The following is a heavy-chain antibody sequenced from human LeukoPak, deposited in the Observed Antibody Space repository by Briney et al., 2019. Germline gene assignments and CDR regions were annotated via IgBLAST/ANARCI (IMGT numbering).Heavy chain of an antibody. V-gene: IGHV3-21*01. CDR2: ISSSSYI. CDR3: ARDPMITFGVYYFDY. Sequence: PGGSLRPSCAASGFTFSSYSMNWVRQAPGKGLEWVSSISSSSYIYYADSVKGRFTISRDNAKNSLYLQMNSLRAEDTAVYYCARDPMITFGVYYFDYWGQGTLVTVSS. J-gene: IGHJ4*02. CDR1: GFTFSSYS. D-gene: IGHD3-16*01.